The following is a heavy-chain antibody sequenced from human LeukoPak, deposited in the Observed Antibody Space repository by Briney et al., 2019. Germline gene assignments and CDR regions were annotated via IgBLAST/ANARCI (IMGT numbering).Heavy chain of an antibody. CDR3: ARFRIAAAGPGNYFDY. CDR2: IYYSGST. Sequence: PSETLSLTCTVSGASISSGSYYWGWIRQPPGKGLEWIGSIYYSGSTYYNPSLKRRVTISVDTSKNQFSLKLSSVTAADTAVFYCARFRIAAAGPGNYFDYWGQGTLVTVSS. J-gene: IGHJ4*02. D-gene: IGHD6-13*01. V-gene: IGHV4-39*07. CDR1: GASISSGSYY.